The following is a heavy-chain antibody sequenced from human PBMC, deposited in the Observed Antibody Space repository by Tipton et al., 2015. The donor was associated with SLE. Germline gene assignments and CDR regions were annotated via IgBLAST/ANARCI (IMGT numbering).Heavy chain of an antibody. D-gene: IGHD3-3*01. J-gene: IGHJ3*02. CDR3: ARVRGTYYDFWSGYYSDAFDI. CDR2: INHSGST. CDR1: GGSISSHY. Sequence: LRLSCTVSGGSISSHYWSWIRQPPGKGLEWIGGINHSGSTNYNPSLKSRVTISVDTSKNQFSLKLTSVTAADTAVYYCARVRGTYYDFWSGYYSDAFDIWGQGTMVTVSS. V-gene: IGHV4-34*01.